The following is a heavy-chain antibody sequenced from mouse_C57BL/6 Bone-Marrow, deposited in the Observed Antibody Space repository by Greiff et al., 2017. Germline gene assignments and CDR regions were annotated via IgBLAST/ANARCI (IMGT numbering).Heavy chain of an antibody. J-gene: IGHJ2*01. CDR1: GYTFTDYE. D-gene: IGHD1-1*01. Sequence: QVQLQQSGAELVRPGASVTLSCKASGYTFTDYEMHWVKQTPVHGLEWIGAIDPETGGTAYNQKFKGKAILTADKSSSTAYMELRSLTSEDSAVYYCTREEVITTVVALYYFDYWGQGTTLTVSS. CDR3: TREEVITTVVALYYFDY. CDR2: IDPETGGT. V-gene: IGHV1-15*01.